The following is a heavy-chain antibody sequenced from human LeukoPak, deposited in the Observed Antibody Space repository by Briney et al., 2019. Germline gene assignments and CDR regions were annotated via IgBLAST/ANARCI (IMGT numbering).Heavy chain of an antibody. V-gene: IGHV1-2*02. CDR1: GYTFTGYY. CDR2: INPNSGGT. D-gene: IGHD3-9*01. Sequence: ASVKVSCKAFGYTFTGYYMHWVRQAPGQGLEWMGWINPNSGGTNYAQKFQGRVTMTRDTSISTAYMELSRLRSDDTAVYYCARASYYDILTGYRPPFDYWGQGTLVTVSS. J-gene: IGHJ4*02. CDR3: ARASYYDILTGYRPPFDY.